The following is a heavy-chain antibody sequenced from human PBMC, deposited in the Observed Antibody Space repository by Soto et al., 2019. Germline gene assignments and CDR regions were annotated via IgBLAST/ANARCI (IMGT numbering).Heavy chain of an antibody. CDR1: GGSFSGYY. Sequence: SETLSLTCAVYGGSFSGYYWSWIRQPPGKGLEWIGEINHSGSTNYNPSLKSRVTISVDTSKNQFSLKLSSVTAADTAVYYCARGGHYDFWSGEWYYFDYWGQGTLVTVS. CDR3: ARGGHYDFWSGEWYYFDY. J-gene: IGHJ4*02. CDR2: INHSGST. V-gene: IGHV4-34*01. D-gene: IGHD3-3*01.